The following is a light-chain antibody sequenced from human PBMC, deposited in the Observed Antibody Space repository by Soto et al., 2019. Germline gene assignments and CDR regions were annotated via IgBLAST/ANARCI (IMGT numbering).Light chain of an antibody. CDR2: NVS. V-gene: IGLV2-14*01. CDR1: SSDVGGYNY. Sequence: QSALTQPASVSGSPGQWITISCTGTSSDVGGYNYVSWYQQQPGKAPKLMIYNVSNRPSGLSNRFSGSKSGTTASLTISGLQAEDEGHYYCSSFTSTNTVLFGGGTKVTVL. J-gene: IGLJ2*01. CDR3: SSFTSTNTVL.